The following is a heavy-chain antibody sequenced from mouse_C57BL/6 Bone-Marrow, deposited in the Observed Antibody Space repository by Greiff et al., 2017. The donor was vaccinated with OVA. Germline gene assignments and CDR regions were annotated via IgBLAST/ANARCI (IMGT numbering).Heavy chain of an antibody. Sequence: VQLQQSGAELVKPGASVKFSCKASGFAISSYWMNWVKQRPGKGLEWIGQIYPGDGDTKYNGKFKGKATMTADKSSSTAYLQLSSLTSEDSAVYFCARGKFLSRDYWGQGTTLTVSS. CDR1: GFAISSYW. CDR2: IYPGDGDT. D-gene: IGHD1-3*01. V-gene: IGHV1-80*01. CDR3: ARGKFLSRDY. J-gene: IGHJ2*01.